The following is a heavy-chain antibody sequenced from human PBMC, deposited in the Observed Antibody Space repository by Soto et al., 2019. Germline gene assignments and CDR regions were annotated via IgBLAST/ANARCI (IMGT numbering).Heavy chain of an antibody. CDR2: IYWDDAK. V-gene: IGHV2-5*05. J-gene: IGHJ5*02. CDR3: AHRRAAVTIFGVVSWFDP. Sequence: QITLKESGPTLVKPTQTLTLTCTFSGFSLSTSGVGVGWIRQPPGKALEWLALIYWDDAKRYGPSLKSRLTITTDTSIKQVVLTMTNMDTLDTATNYGAHRRAAVTIFGVVSWFDPWRQGTMVTVSS. CDR1: GFSLSTSGVG. D-gene: IGHD3-3*01.